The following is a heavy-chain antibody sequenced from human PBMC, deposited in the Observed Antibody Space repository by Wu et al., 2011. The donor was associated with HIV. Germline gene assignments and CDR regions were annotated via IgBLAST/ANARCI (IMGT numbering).Heavy chain of an antibody. V-gene: IGHV1-18*01. CDR2: ISPYDGDT. D-gene: IGHD6-19*01. CDR1: GYTFNTYA. J-gene: IGHJ4*02. CDR3: ARDDSSGWPEGFDY. Sequence: QVQLVQSGAEVKKPGASVKVSCKASGYTFNTYAISWVRQAPGQGLEWMGWISPYDGDTKYPRKLQGRVTMTTDTSTSTAYMELRSLRSDDTAVYYCARDDSSGWPEGFDYWGQGTLVTVS.